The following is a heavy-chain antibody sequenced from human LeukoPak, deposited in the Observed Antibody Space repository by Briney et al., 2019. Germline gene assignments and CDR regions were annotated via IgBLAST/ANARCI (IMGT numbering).Heavy chain of an antibody. J-gene: IGHJ4*02. CDR1: ATTFTSYY. CDR2: IHPEGGRP. Sequence: ASVTLSCKAAATTFTSYYLHLVRQTPAQGHEWVGFIHPEGGRPSLAQQFQGRLTFSRDISTGTVSLKLNRLKSEDTAVYYCAVADRNVGVSFPPYWGQGSPVTVSS. CDR3: AVADRNVGVSFPPY. V-gene: IGHV1-46*01. D-gene: IGHD3-3*01.